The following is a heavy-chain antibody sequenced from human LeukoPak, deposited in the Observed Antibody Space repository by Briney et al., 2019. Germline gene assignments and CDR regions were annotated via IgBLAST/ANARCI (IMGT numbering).Heavy chain of an antibody. V-gene: IGHV3-23*01. CDR3: ARADNSGYYYA. CDR1: GFTFSSYA. J-gene: IGHJ5*02. Sequence: GGSLRLSCAASGFTFSSYAMSWVRQAPGKGLEWVSAISGSGGSTYYADSVKGRFTISRDNSKNTLYLQMGSLRAEDMAVYYCARADNSGYYYAWGQGTLVTVSS. D-gene: IGHD3-22*01. CDR2: ISGSGGST.